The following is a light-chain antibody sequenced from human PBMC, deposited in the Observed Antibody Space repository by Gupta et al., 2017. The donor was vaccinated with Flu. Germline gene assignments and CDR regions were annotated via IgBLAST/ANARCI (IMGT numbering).Light chain of an antibody. J-gene: IGLJ3*02. CDR3: SSYTSSSTKV. Sequence: QSALTQPASVSGSPGPSITISCTGTSSDVGGYNYVSWYQQHAAKAHKLMIYEVSKRAAGVSNRFSGSKSGNTASLTISGLQAEDEADYYGSSYTSSSTKVFGGGTKLTVL. CDR2: EVS. CDR1: SSDVGGYNY. V-gene: IGLV2-14*01.